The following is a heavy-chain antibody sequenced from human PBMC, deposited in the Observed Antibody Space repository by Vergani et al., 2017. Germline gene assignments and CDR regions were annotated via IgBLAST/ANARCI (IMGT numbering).Heavy chain of an antibody. V-gene: IGHV4-34*01. CDR1: GGSFSGYY. Sequence: QVQLQQWGAGLLKPSETLSLTCAVYGGSFSGYYWSWIRQPPGKGLEWIGEINHSGSTNYNPSLKSRVTISVDTSKNQFSLKLSSVTAADTAVYYCASERDYYDSSGYPDYLGQGTLVTVSS. J-gene: IGHJ4*02. CDR3: ASERDYYDSSGYPDY. D-gene: IGHD3-22*01. CDR2: INHSGST.